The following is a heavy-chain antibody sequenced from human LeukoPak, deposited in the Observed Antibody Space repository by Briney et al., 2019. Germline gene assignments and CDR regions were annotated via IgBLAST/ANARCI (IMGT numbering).Heavy chain of an antibody. CDR3: AKGGYYDFWSGPEKTFDY. CDR2: ISSSGSTK. CDR1: GITFSSYS. J-gene: IGHJ4*02. Sequence: GGSLRLSCGASGITFSSYSMNWVRQAPGKGLEWVSYISSSGSTKYYADSVKGRFTISRDNARNSLYLQMNSLRAEDTAVYYCAKGGYYDFWSGPEKTFDYWGQGTLVTVSS. V-gene: IGHV3-48*01. D-gene: IGHD3-3*01.